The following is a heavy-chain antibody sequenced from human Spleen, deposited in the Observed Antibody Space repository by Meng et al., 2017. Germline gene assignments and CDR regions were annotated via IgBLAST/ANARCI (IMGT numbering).Heavy chain of an antibody. V-gene: IGHV1-3*01. CDR2: INAGKGNI. CDR3: AREEDYRNYFDN. Sequence: QVQFVQSGAEVKKPRASVKVSCKASGYTFANYPVHWVRQAPGQRLEWMGWINAGKGNIKYSQKFQGRITITGATYATTVYMELTGLTSEDTAVYFCAREEDYRNYFDNWGQGTLVTVSS. D-gene: IGHD4-11*01. CDR1: GYTFANYP. J-gene: IGHJ4*02.